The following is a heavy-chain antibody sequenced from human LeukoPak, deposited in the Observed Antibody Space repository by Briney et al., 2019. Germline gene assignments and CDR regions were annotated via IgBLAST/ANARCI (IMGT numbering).Heavy chain of an antibody. CDR2: IYTSGST. CDR3: AGALPDYYDSSGYDNWFDP. CDR1: GGSISSYY. Sequence: SETLSLTCTVSGGSISSYYWSWIRQPAGKGLEWIGRIYTSGSTNYNPSLKSRVTTSVDTSKNQFSLKLSSVTAADTAVYYCAGALPDYYDSSGYDNWFDPWGQGTLVTVSS. V-gene: IGHV4-4*07. J-gene: IGHJ5*02. D-gene: IGHD3-22*01.